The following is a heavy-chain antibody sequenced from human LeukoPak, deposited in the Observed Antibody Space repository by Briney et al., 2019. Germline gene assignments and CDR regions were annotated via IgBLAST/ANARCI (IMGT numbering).Heavy chain of an antibody. J-gene: IGHJ4*01. Sequence: GGSLRLSCAASGFTFSSFGMHWVRQAPGKGLEWVAAISNDGINNYYADSVNGRFTISRDNSKNTLYQLVNTLRGEDTAVYYCAKEMGSRSSLFYFDYWGQGTLLTVSS. CDR1: GFTFSSFG. V-gene: IGHV3-30*18. CDR2: ISNDGINN. D-gene: IGHD3-10*01. CDR3: AKEMGSRSSLFYFDY.